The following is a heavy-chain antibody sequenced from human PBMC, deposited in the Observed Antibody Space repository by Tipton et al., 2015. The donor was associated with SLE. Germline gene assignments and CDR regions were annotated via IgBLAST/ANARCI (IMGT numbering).Heavy chain of an antibody. CDR3: AREVVWSLGY. J-gene: IGHJ4*02. V-gene: IGHV3-21*06. Sequence: QLVQSGGGLDKPGGSLRLSCAASGFTFSSYSMNWVRQAPGKGLEWVSSISSSSSYIYYADSVKGRFTISRDNAKNNLYLRMSSLRVEDTAVYYCAREVVWSLGYWGQGSLVTVSS. D-gene: IGHD2-8*02. CDR1: GFTFSSYS. CDR2: ISSSSSYI.